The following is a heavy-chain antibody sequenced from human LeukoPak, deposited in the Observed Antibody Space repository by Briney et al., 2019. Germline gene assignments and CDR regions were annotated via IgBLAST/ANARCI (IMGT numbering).Heavy chain of an antibody. J-gene: IGHJ6*03. V-gene: IGHV1-2*02. D-gene: IGHD5-12*01. CDR1: GYTFTGSY. Sequence: ASVKVSCKASGYTFTGSYMHWVRQAPGQGLEWMGWINPNSGGTNYAQKFQGRVTMTRDTSISTAYMELSRLRSDDTAVYYCARGKRGYSGYDGNYYYYYYMDVWGKGTTVTVSS. CDR2: INPNSGGT. CDR3: ARGKRGYSGYDGNYYYYYYMDV.